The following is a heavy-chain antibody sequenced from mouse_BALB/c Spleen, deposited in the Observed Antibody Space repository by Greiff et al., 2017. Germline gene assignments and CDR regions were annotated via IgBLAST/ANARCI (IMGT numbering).Heavy chain of an antibody. J-gene: IGHJ4*01. Sequence: EVMLVESGGGLVQPGGSRKLSCAASGFTFSSFGMHWVRQAPEKGLEWVAYISSGSSTIYYADTVKGRFTISRDNPKNTLFLQMTSLRSEDTAMYYCARKEDNYPYYAMDYWGQGTSVTVSS. D-gene: IGHD1-3*01. CDR1: GFTFSSFG. CDR2: ISSGSSTI. V-gene: IGHV5-17*02. CDR3: ARKEDNYPYYAMDY.